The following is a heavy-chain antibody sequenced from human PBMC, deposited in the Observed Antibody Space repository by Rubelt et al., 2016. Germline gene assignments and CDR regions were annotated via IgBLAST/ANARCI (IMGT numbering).Heavy chain of an antibody. CDR1: GGSISSYY. V-gene: IGHV4-59*01. Sequence: GPGLVKPSETLSLTCTVSGGSISSYYWSWIRQPPGKGLEWIGYIYYSGSTNYNPSLKSRVTISVDTSKNQFSLKLSSVTAADTAVYYCAREAGRFPAGSFDPWGQGTLVTVSS. CDR2: IYYSGST. J-gene: IGHJ5*02. D-gene: IGHD3-10*01. CDR3: AREAGRFPAGSFDP.